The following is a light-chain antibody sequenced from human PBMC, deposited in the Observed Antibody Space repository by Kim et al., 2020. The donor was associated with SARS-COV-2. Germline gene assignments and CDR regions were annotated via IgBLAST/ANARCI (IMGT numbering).Light chain of an antibody. CDR3: QQRSNWPIT. CDR1: QVVSSY. V-gene: IGKV3-11*01. J-gene: IGKJ5*01. CDR2: DAS. Sequence: LSPGERATLSCRASQVVSSYLAWFQQKPGQAPRLLIYDASNRATGVPARFSGSGSGTDFTLTISRLEPEDFAVYYCQQRSNWPITFGQGTRLEIK.